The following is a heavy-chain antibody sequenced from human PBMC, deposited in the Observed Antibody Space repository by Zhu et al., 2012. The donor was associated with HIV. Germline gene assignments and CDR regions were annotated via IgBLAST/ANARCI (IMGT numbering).Heavy chain of an antibody. CDR2: IYHTGST. CDR3: AGRTNGHWILGY. D-gene: IGHD1-1*01. Sequence: QVQLQESGPGLMKPSGTLSLTCAVSGGSISSSTWWTWVRQPPGKGLEWIGEIYHTGSTNYNPSLESRVTISVDKSNNQFSLELTSVTAADTAIYYCAGRTNGHWILGYWGQGTLVTVSS. V-gene: IGHV4-4*02. CDR1: GGSISSSTW. J-gene: IGHJ4*02.